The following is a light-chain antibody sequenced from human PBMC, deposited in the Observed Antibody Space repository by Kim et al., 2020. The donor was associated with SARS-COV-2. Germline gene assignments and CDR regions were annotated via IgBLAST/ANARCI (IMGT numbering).Light chain of an antibody. CDR2: RNN. Sequence: QAGLTQPPSVSKGLRQTATLTCTGNSNNVGNQGAAWLQQHQGHPPKLLSYRNNNRPSGISERLSASRSGSTASLTITGLQPEDEADYYCLSWDSSLSVWVFGGGTKLTVL. V-gene: IGLV10-54*01. CDR3: LSWDSSLSVWV. J-gene: IGLJ3*02. CDR1: SNNVGNQG.